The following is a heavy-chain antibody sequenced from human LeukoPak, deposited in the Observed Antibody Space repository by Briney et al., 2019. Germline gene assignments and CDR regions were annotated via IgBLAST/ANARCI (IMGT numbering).Heavy chain of an antibody. D-gene: IGHD3-3*01. CDR1: GSFISSGYY. J-gene: IGHJ6*03. Sequence: SETLSLTCGVSGSFISSGYYWVWIRQPPGKGLEWIGSIYHSGSTYYNPSLKSRVTISVDTSKNQFSLKLTSVTAADTAVYYCATNGVLRYLEWLLNYYMAVWGKGTTVTVSS. V-gene: IGHV4-38-2*01. CDR3: ATNGVLRYLEWLLNYYMAV. CDR2: IYHSGST.